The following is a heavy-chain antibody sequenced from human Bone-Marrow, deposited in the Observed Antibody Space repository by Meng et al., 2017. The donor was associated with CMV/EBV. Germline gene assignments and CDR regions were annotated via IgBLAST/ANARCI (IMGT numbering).Heavy chain of an antibody. V-gene: IGHV4-39*07. D-gene: IGHD3-22*01. CDR3: AREGRGYGF. Sequence: SCTVSGGSISSSSYYWGWIRQPPGKGREWIGSIYYSGSTYYNPALKSRVTISVDTSKNQFSLKLSSVTAADAAVYYCAREGRGYGFWGQGTLGTVSS. CDR1: GGSISSSSYY. CDR2: IYYSGST. J-gene: IGHJ4*02.